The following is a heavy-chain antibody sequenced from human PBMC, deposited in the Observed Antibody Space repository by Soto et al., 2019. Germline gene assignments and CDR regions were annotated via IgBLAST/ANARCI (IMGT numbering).Heavy chain of an antibody. CDR2: TYYRSKWYN. CDR3: ARDTGSGSYYTPLGFDY. D-gene: IGHD1-26*01. CDR1: GDSVSSNSAA. J-gene: IGHJ4*02. V-gene: IGHV6-1*01. Sequence: PSQTLSLTCAISGDSVSSNSAAWNWIRQSPSRGLEWLGRTYYRSKWYNDYAVSVKSRITINPVTSKNQFSLQLNSVTPEDTAVYYCARDTGSGSYYTPLGFDYWGQGTLVTVSS.